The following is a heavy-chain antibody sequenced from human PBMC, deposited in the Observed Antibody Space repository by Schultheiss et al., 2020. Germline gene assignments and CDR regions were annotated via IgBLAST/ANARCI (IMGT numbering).Heavy chain of an antibody. CDR1: GGSFSGYY. V-gene: IGHV4-34*01. Sequence: SETLSLTCAVYGGSFSGYYWSWIRQPPGKGLEWIGSIYYSGSTYYNPSLKSRVTISVDTSKNQFSLKLSSVTAADTAVYYCASTYYYDSSGYYYIGSYYYGMDVWGQGTTVTVSS. D-gene: IGHD3-22*01. CDR3: ASTYYYDSSGYYYIGSYYYGMDV. J-gene: IGHJ6*02. CDR2: IYYSGST.